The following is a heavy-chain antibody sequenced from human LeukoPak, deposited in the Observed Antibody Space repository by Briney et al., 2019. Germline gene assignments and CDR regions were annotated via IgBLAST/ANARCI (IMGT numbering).Heavy chain of an antibody. J-gene: IGHJ4*02. CDR2: IYYSGST. V-gene: IGHV4-61*01. CDR3: GRVVISAMVPPFSL. CDR1: GGSISSGSYY. D-gene: IGHD3-10*01. Sequence: SETLSLTCTVSGGSISSGSYYWGWIRQPPGKGLEWIGYIYYSGSTNLNPSLKSRVTISIDTSKSQFSLRLSSVTAADTAVYYWGRVVISAMVPPFSLGGRGTRVAFS.